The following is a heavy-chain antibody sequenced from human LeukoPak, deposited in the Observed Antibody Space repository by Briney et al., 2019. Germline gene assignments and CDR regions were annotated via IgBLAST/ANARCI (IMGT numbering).Heavy chain of an antibody. CDR2: ISYDGSNK. J-gene: IGHJ4*02. CDR3: AKLAYYDSSGLDY. D-gene: IGHD3-22*01. CDR1: GFTLSSYG. V-gene: IGHV3-30*18. Sequence: GGSLRLSCAASGFTLSSYGMHWARQAPGKGLEWVAVISYDGSNKYYADSVKGRFTISRDNSKNTLYLQMNSQRAEDTAVYYCAKLAYYDSSGLDYWGQGTLVTVSS.